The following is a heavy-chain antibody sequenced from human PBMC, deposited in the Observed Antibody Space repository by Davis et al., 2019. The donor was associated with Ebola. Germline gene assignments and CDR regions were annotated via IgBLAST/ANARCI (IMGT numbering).Heavy chain of an antibody. D-gene: IGHD3-3*01. Sequence: PGGSLRLSCAASGFTFRNYAMHWVRQAPGKGLEWVAVVSHSEREKFYTDSVKGRFTISRDNSENTLYLQMNSLTAGDTAVYYCARAVFHEVLDYWGQGTPVTVSS. J-gene: IGHJ4*02. V-gene: IGHV3-30*04. CDR3: ARAVFHEVLDY. CDR2: VSHSEREK. CDR1: GFTFRNYA.